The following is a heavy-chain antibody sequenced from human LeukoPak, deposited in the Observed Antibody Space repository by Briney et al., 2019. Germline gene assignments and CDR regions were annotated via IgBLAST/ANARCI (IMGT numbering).Heavy chain of an antibody. Sequence: SETLSLTCTVSGGSISSCSYYWVRLPPGPGKGRVWIVSNYYSRSTYYNPSLKSPLTISAATSKTNSYLNLSSVTAADAAVYYCARHPFAVRSWYGGYYFDYWGQGTLVTVSS. CDR1: GGSISSCSYY. V-gene: IGHV4-39*01. J-gene: IGHJ4*02. CDR3: ARHPFAVRSWYGGYYFDY. CDR2: NYYSRST. D-gene: IGHD6-13*01.